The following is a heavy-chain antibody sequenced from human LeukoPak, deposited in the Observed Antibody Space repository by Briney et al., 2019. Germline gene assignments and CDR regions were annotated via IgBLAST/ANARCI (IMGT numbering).Heavy chain of an antibody. CDR3: ASDNPDSSSWFNLFY. V-gene: IGHV4-4*07. CDR2: VYASGST. J-gene: IGHJ4*02. CDR1: GGSFHTYY. Sequence: SETLSLTCTVSGGSFHTYYWNWIRQPAGKALEWIGRVYASGSTDSNSSLKSRVTMSLDTSKNQFSLELRSVTAADTAVYFCASDNPDSSSWFNLFYWGQGTLVTVSS. D-gene: IGHD6-13*01.